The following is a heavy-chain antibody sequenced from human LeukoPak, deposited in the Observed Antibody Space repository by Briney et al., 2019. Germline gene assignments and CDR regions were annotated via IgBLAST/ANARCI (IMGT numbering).Heavy chain of an antibody. Sequence: SETLSLTCTVSGTSIGSNNYYWGWIRQPPGKGLEWIGNIYYTGSTYHNPSLKSRVTISVDTSKSQFSLKLNSLTAADAAVYYCASHTSGSYQYYFDYWGQGTLVTVSS. D-gene: IGHD1-26*01. V-gene: IGHV4-39*01. CDR2: IYYTGST. CDR1: GTSIGSNNYY. J-gene: IGHJ4*02. CDR3: ASHTSGSYQYYFDY.